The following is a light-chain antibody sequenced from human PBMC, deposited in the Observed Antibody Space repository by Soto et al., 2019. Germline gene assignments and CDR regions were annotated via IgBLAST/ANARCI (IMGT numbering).Light chain of an antibody. CDR1: SRDVGGYNY. CDR2: DVS. J-gene: IGLJ1*01. CDR3: SSYTSSSTSLYV. V-gene: IGLV2-14*01. Sequence: QSALTQPASVSGSPGQSITISCTGTSRDVGGYNYVSWYQQHPGKAPKLMIYDVSNRPSGVPNRFSGSKSGNTASLTISGLQAEDEADYYCSSYTSSSTSLYVFGTGTKVTVL.